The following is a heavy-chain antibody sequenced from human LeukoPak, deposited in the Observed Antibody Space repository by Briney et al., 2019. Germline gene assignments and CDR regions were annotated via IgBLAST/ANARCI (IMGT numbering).Heavy chain of an antibody. CDR3: ARGPLPGQLERRPGGMDV. D-gene: IGHD1-1*01. V-gene: IGHV1-2*02. Sequence: ASVKVSCKASGYTFTGYYMHWVRQAPGQGLEWMGWIDPNSGGTSYAQKFQGRVTMTRDTSTSTVYMELSSLRSEDTAVYYCARGPLPGQLERRPGGMDVWGQGTTVTVSS. J-gene: IGHJ6*02. CDR1: GYTFTGYY. CDR2: IDPNSGGT.